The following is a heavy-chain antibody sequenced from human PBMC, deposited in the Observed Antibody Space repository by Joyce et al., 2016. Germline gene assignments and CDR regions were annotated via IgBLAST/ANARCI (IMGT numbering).Heavy chain of an antibody. CDR3: ARAYGSGSYSYYYGMDV. J-gene: IGHJ6*02. CDR2: IYHSEST. V-gene: IGHV4-30-2*01. D-gene: IGHD3-10*01. CDR1: GGSVSSGGYS. Sequence: QMQLQESGPGLVKPSQTLSLTCAVSGGSVSSGGYSWTWIRQPPGKGLEWIGHIYHSESTYYNPSLQMRVTMSVDRSKNQFSLKLRSVTAADTAVYYCARAYGSGSYSYYYGMDVWGQGTTVTVSS.